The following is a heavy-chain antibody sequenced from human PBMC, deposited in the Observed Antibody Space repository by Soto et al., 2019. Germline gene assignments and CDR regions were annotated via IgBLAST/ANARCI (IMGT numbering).Heavy chain of an antibody. V-gene: IGHV1-69*01. D-gene: IGHD2-15*01. Sequence: QVQLVQSGAEVKKPGSSVKVSCKASGGTFSSYAISWVRQAPGQGLEWMGGIIPIFGTANYAQKFQGRVTITADESTSTGYMELSSLRSEDTAGYYCARSKRDIVVVVAATDYYYGMDVWGKGTTVTVSS. CDR3: ARSKRDIVVVVAATDYYYGMDV. CDR2: IIPIFGTA. CDR1: GGTFSSYA. J-gene: IGHJ6*04.